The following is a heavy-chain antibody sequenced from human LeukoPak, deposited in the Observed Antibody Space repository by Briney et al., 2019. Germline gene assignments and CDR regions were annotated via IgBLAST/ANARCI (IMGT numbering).Heavy chain of an antibody. CDR1: GYTFTGYY. J-gene: IGHJ6*02. D-gene: IGHD7-27*01. CDR3: ASTWAHYYYYYGMDV. V-gene: IGHV1-2*02. CDR2: INPNSGGT. Sequence: ASVKVSCKASGYTFTGYYMHWVRHAPGQGLEWMGWINPNSGGTNYAQKFQGRVTMTRGTSISTAYMELSRLRSDDTAVYYCASTWAHYYYYYGMDVWGQGITVTVSS.